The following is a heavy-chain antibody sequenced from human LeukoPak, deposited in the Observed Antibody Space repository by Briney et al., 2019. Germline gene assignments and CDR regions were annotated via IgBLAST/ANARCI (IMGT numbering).Heavy chain of an antibody. CDR3: ARHGRSGWFDY. CDR1: GDSISSYY. CDR2: IYYSGST. V-gene: IGHV4-59*08. D-gene: IGHD6-19*01. Sequence: SETLSLTCTVSGDSISSYYWSWIRQPPGKGLEWIGYIYYSGSTNYNPSLKSRVTISVDTSKNQFSLKLSSVTAADTAVYYCARHGRSGWFDYWGQGTLVTVSS. J-gene: IGHJ4*02.